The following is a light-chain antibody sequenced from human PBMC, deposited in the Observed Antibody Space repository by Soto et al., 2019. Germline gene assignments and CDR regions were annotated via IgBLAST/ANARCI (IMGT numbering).Light chain of an antibody. CDR3: GSFTSRRTHV. CDR1: SSDFGSYDL. V-gene: IGLV2-23*01. Sequence: SALTQPASVYGSPGQSITISYTGTSSDFGSYDLVFWYQQHPGKVPKPIIYERDTRLSGVSNRFSVSKSGNTASLTISGLQAEDEADYYCGSFTSRRTHVFGTGTKVTVL. J-gene: IGLJ1*01. CDR2: ERD.